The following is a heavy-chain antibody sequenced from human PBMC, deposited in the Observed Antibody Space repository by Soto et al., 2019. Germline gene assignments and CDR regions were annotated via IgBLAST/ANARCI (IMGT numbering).Heavy chain of an antibody. Sequence: EVQLLESGGGLVQPGGSLRLSCAASGFTFSSYAMSWVRQAPGKGLECVSTISGSGGNAYYADSVKGRFSISRDNSKNTLRLQMNSLRADDTAVYYCAKDGASGSYPPYYYFGMDVWGQGTTVTVSS. J-gene: IGHJ6*02. CDR2: ISGSGGNA. V-gene: IGHV3-23*01. CDR1: GFTFSSYA. CDR3: AKDGASGSYPPYYYFGMDV. D-gene: IGHD1-26*01.